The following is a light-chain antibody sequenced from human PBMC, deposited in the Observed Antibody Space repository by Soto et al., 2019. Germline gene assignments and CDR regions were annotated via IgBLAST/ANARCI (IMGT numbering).Light chain of an antibody. Sequence: DIQMTQSPSTLSASVGDRVTITCRASQSISTWLAWYQQKAGKAPKLLIYKASILESGVPSRFSGSGSGTEFTLTISSLQPDDFATYYCQQYNTYWTFGQGTKVEIK. CDR3: QQYNTYWT. V-gene: IGKV1-5*03. CDR1: QSISTW. J-gene: IGKJ1*01. CDR2: KAS.